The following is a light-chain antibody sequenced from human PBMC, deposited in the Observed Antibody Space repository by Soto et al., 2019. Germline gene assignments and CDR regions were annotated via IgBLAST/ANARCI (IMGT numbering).Light chain of an antibody. Sequence: DIHLTQSPSFLSASVGDRVTITCRDSQGISSYFTWYQQKPGKAPKLLIYAASTLQRGVPSRFSGSGSGTEFTLTNSRLQPEDFSVYYCQHCGLSTPKITFGEVTNLE. V-gene: IGKV1-9*01. CDR3: QHCGLSTPKIT. CDR1: QGISSY. J-gene: IGKJ2*01. CDR2: AAS.